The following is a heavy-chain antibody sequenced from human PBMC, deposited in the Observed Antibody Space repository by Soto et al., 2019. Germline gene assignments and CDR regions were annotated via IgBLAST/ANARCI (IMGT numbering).Heavy chain of an antibody. CDR3: AAGGGLPRYY. CDR1: GGSISSGGSS. D-gene: IGHD5-12*01. V-gene: IGHV4-30-2*01. J-gene: IGHJ4*02. CDR2: IYHSGST. Sequence: QLQLQESGSGLVKPSQTLSLTCAVSGGSISSGGSSWSWIRQPPGKGLAWIGYIYHSGSTYYNPSLKSRVTIAVDRSKNQFSLKLSSVTAADTAVYYCAAGGGLPRYYWGQGTLVTVSS.